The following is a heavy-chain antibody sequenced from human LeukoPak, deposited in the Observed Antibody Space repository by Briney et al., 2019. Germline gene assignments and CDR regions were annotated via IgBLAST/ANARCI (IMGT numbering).Heavy chain of an antibody. CDR2: ICYSGST. D-gene: IGHD2-21*01. J-gene: IGHJ6*02. Sequence: SETLSLTCTVSGGSISSGGYYWSWIRQHPGKGLESIGNICYSGSTYYNPSLKSRVTISIDTSKNQLSLKLSSVTAADTAVYYCARGLWMDYYYYYGMDVWGQGTTVTVSS. CDR1: GGSISSGGYY. CDR3: ARGLWMDYYYYYGMDV. V-gene: IGHV4-31*03.